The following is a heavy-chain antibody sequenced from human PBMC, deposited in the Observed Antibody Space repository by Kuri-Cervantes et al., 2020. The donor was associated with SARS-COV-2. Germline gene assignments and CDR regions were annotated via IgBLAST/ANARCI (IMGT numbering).Heavy chain of an antibody. Sequence: GGFLRLSCAASGFTVTSDYMTWVRKAPGKGLEWVSIIYSGGTTYYGDSVKGRFTMSRDTSKSTVYLQMDSLRVDDMAVYYCARARLGDWYFDLWGRGTMVTVSS. CDR3: ARARLGDWYFDL. V-gene: IGHV3-66*01. CDR1: GFTVTSDY. D-gene: IGHD3-16*01. J-gene: IGHJ2*01. CDR2: IYSGGTT.